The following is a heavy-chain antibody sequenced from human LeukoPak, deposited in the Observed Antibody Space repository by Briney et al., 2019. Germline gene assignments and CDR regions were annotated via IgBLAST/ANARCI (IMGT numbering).Heavy chain of an antibody. D-gene: IGHD3-10*01. V-gene: IGHV3-7*01. CDR2: MRQDGNEK. J-gene: IGHJ4*02. Sequence: GGSLTLSCVASGFTFSNYWMNWLRQAPGKGLAGVANMRQDGNEKYYVDSVRGRFTISRDNAKNSQYLQMNSIRAEDTPVYYCATDRRGSNDYWGQGTLVTVSS. CDR3: ATDRRGSNDY. CDR1: GFTFSNYW.